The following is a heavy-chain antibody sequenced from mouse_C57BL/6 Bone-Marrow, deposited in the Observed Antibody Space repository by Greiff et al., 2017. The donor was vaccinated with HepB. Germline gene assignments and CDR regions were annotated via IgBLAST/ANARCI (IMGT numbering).Heavy chain of an antibody. CDR3: ASGQLRLRAAY. CDR1: GFSLTSYG. D-gene: IGHD3-2*02. CDR2: IWGVGST. Sequence: VQGVESGPGLVAPSQSLSITCTVSGFSLTSYGVDWVRQSPGKGLEWLGVIWGVGSTNYNSALKSRLSISKDNSKSQVFLKMNSLQTDDTAMYYCASGQLRLRAAYWGQGTLVTVSA. V-gene: IGHV2-6*01. J-gene: IGHJ3*01.